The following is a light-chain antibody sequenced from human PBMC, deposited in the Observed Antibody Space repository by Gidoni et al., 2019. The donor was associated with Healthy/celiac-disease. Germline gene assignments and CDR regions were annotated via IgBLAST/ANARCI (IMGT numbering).Light chain of an antibody. CDR1: SSDVGGYNY. V-gene: IGLV2-11*01. CDR2: DVS. Sequence: QSALTQPRSVSGSPGQSVTIPCTGTSSDVGGYNYVSWYQQHPGKAPKLMIYDVSKRPSGVPDRFSGSKSGNTASLTISGLQAEDEADYYCSSYAGSYTFGVVFGGGTKLTVL. J-gene: IGLJ2*01. CDR3: SSYAGSYTFGVV.